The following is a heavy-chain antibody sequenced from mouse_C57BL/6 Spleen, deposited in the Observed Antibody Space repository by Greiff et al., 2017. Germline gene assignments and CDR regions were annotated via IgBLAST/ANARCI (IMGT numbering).Heavy chain of an antibody. D-gene: IGHD1-1*01. V-gene: IGHV5-17*01. Sequence: EVMLVESGGGLVKPGGSLKLSCAASGFTFSDYGMHWVRQAPEKGLAWVAYISSGSSTIYYADTVKGRFTLSRDTAKNTLFLQMTSLGAEDTAMYYWARPMNYYGSSNGYWGQGTTLTVSS. CDR3: ARPMNYYGSSNGY. J-gene: IGHJ2*01. CDR2: ISSGSSTI. CDR1: GFTFSDYG.